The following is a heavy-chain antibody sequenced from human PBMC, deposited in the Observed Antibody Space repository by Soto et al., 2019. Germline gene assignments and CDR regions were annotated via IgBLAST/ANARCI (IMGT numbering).Heavy chain of an antibody. J-gene: IGHJ5*02. D-gene: IGHD2-8*01. CDR3: TTASFLGYCTNGVCYTGWFDP. Sequence: GSLRLSCAASGFTFSGSAMHWVRQASGKGLEWVGRIRSKANSYATAYAASVKGRFTISRDDSKNTAYLQMNSLKTEDTAVYYCTTASFLGYCTNGVCYTGWFDPWGQGTLVTVSS. CDR1: GFTFSGSA. CDR2: IRSKANSYAT. V-gene: IGHV3-73*01.